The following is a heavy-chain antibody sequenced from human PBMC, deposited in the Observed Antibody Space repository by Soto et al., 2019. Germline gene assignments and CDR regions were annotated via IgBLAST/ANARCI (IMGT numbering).Heavy chain of an antibody. Sequence: LGESLKISCKGSGYSFTSYWISWVRQMPGKGLEWMGRIDPSDSYTNYSPSFQGHVTISADKSISTAYLQWSSLKASDTAMYYCARHGPGTQDFDWLPPFDPWGQGTLVTVSS. J-gene: IGHJ5*02. D-gene: IGHD3-9*01. CDR1: GYSFTSYW. V-gene: IGHV5-10-1*01. CDR2: IDPSDSYT. CDR3: ARHGPGTQDFDWLPPFDP.